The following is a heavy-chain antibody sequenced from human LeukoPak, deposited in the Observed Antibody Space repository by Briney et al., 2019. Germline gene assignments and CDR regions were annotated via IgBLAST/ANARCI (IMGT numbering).Heavy chain of an antibody. J-gene: IGHJ4*02. CDR1: GFTFSSYG. D-gene: IGHD5-12*01. Sequence: PGGSLRLSCAASGFTFSSYGMHWVRQAPGKGLEWVAVISYDGSNKYYADSVKGRFTIFRDNSKNTLYLQMNSLRAEDTAVYYCAKSGEWLRSGYYFDYWGQGTLVTVSS. V-gene: IGHV3-30*18. CDR3: AKSGEWLRSGYYFDY. CDR2: ISYDGSNK.